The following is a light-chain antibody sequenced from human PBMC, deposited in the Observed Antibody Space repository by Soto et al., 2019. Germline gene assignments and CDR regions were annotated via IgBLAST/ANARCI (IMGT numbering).Light chain of an antibody. CDR3: PAWDDRLNGWV. V-gene: IGLV1-44*01. CDR1: SSNIGSNT. CDR2: SNN. Sequence: QSVLTQPPSASGTPGQRVTNSCSGSSSNIGSNTVNWYQHLPGTAPKLLIYSNNQRPSGVPERFSGSKSDTSASLAISGLQSEDEADYYCPAWDDRLNGWVFGGGTKLTVL. J-gene: IGLJ3*02.